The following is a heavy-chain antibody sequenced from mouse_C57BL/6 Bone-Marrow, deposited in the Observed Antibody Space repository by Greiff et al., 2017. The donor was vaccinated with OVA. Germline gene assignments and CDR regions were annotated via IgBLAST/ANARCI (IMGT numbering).Heavy chain of an antibody. J-gene: IGHJ4*01. CDR3: TRKKLGRCYYAMDY. Sequence: VQLQESGAELVRPGASVTLSCKASGYTFTDYEMHWVKRTPVHGLEWIGAIGPETGGTAYNQKFKGKAILTADKSSSTAYMELRSLTSEDSAVYYCTRKKLGRCYYAMDYWGQGTSVTVSS. V-gene: IGHV1-15*01. D-gene: IGHD4-1*01. CDR1: GYTFTDYE. CDR2: IGPETGGT.